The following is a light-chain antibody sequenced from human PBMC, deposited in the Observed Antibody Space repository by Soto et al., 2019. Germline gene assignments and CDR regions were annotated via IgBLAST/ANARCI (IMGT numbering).Light chain of an antibody. V-gene: IGKV1-39*01. Sequence: DIQMTQSPSSLSASIGERVTITCRASQSISTYLNWYQQTPGKAPKLLIYAASALQRGVPSRFSGSGSGTEFTLTINSLQPEDFATYYCHQTYNTPRTFGQGTKLEI. CDR3: HQTYNTPRT. J-gene: IGKJ2*01. CDR1: QSISTY. CDR2: AAS.